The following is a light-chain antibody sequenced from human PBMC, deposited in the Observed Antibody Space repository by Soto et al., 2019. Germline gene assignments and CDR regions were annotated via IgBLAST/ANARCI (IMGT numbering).Light chain of an antibody. CDR3: HQTHDTPRKFT. J-gene: IGKJ4*01. CDR1: HNINSY. V-gene: IGKV1-39*01. CDR2: AAS. Sequence: DIQMTQSPFSLSASVRDSVTITCRASHNINSYLNWYQQKPGKAPKLLIYAASSLQSRVPSRFRGSGSGTDLTLTISNLQPEDVSADYCHQTHDTPRKFTFAGGTKGDIK.